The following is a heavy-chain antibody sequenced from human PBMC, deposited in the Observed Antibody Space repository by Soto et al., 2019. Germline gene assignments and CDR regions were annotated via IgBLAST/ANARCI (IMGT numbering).Heavy chain of an antibody. J-gene: IGHJ4*01. CDR2: ISFNSGSI. CDR3: ARDIEANQLLYDDLDF. D-gene: IGHD2-2*01. Sequence: HPGGSLRLSCVASGFTFDDYAMHWVRQAPGKGLEWVSGISFNSGSIGYAESVRGRFTICRDNARNSLYVQMNSLSAEDTALYYCARDIEANQLLYDDLDFWGQGTMVTVSS. CDR1: GFTFDDYA. V-gene: IGHV3-9*01.